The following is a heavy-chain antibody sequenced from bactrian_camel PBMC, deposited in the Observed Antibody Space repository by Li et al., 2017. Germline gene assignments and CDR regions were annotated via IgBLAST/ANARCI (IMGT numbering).Heavy chain of an antibody. D-gene: IGHD3*01. V-gene: IGHV3S53*01. J-gene: IGHJ4*01. Sequence: VQLVESGGASVQAGDSLTLSCAASGLHDHIGYCMGWFRRPPGKNLEGVAAIAADGSINYLDSVKGRFTISKDSSKNILYLQMNGLKPDDAATYYCAAVRHSWTGSGYCSGGWDYSSMGQGTQVTVS. CDR1: GLHDHIGYC. CDR2: IAADGSI.